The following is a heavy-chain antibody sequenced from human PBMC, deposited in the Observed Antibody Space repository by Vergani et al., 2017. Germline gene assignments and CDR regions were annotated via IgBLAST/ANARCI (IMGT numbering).Heavy chain of an antibody. CDR3: AGDTHSWQRADR. CDR1: GVSVTDYN. CDR2: LSTTGGA. Sequence: QAQLQESGPGLVKPSETLSLTCHVFGVSVTDYNCNWIRPAPGKGLEWIGSLSTTGGATHASHNPSLKSRVSISGDTSKSQFSLRLTSVTAADSAIYYCAGDTHSWQRADRWGQGLLVSVSS. J-gene: IGHJ5*02. V-gene: IGHV4-59*02. D-gene: IGHD6-13*01.